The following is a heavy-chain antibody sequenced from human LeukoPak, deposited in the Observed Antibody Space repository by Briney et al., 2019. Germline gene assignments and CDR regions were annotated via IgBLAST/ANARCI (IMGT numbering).Heavy chain of an antibody. CDR3: AKDLDSSGSYESPGDY. V-gene: IGHV3-23*01. D-gene: IGHD6-19*01. J-gene: IGHJ4*02. CDR2: ISDSGART. CDR1: GFTFSSYA. Sequence: GGSLRLSCAASGFTFSSYAISWFRQAPEKGLELVSTISDSGARTFYADSVKGRFTISRDNSKNTLYLQMNTLRVDDTAIYYCAKDLDSSGSYESPGDYWGQGTQVTVSS.